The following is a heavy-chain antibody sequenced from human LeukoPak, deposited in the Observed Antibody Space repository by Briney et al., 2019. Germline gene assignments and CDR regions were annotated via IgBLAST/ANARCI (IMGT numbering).Heavy chain of an antibody. CDR1: GFTFSSYA. J-gene: IGHJ4*02. CDR3: AKDRGMWYFDY. D-gene: IGHD3-10*01. Sequence: GGSLTLSCAASGFTFSSYAMGWVRQAPGKGLEWVSGISGGGGSTYYADSVKGRFTISRDNSKNTLYRKMNSLRAGDTAVYYCAKDRGMWYFDYWGQGTLVTVSS. CDR2: ISGGGGST. V-gene: IGHV3-23*01.